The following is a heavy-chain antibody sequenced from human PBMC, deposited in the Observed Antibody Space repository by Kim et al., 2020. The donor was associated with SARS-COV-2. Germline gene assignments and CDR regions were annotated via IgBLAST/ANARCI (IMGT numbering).Heavy chain of an antibody. Sequence: SRVTISVDTSKNQFSLKLSSVTAADTAVYYCARRPLVYYYGSGSYSFADYWGQGTLVTVSS. CDR3: ARRPLVYYYGSGSYSFADY. D-gene: IGHD3-10*01. J-gene: IGHJ4*02. V-gene: IGHV4-39*01.